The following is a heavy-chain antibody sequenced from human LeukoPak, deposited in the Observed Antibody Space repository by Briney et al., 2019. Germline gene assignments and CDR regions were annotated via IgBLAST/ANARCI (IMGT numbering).Heavy chain of an antibody. D-gene: IGHD5-24*01. CDR2: IRYDGSNK. CDR1: GFTFSSYG. J-gene: IGHJ4*02. V-gene: IGHV3-30*02. CDR3: AKDLPSRREMATILDY. Sequence: GGSLRLSCAASGFTFSSYGMHWVRQAPGKGLEWVAFIRYDGSNKYYADSVKGRFTISRDNSKNTLHLQMNSLRAEDTAVYYCAKDLPSRREMATILDYWGQGTLVTVSS.